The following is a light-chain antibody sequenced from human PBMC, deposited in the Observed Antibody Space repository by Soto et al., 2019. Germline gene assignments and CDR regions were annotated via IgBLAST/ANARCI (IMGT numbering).Light chain of an antibody. V-gene: IGKV1-27*01. J-gene: IGKJ1*01. CDR2: AAS. Sequence: IQVTQSPSSLSASVGDRVTIGCRASQDIHNYLAWYQHKPGKVPRLLIYAASALQSGVPFRFSASGSGTDFTLTISSLQPEDIGTYYCQKYNGAPWTFGQGTKVEIK. CDR1: QDIHNY. CDR3: QKYNGAPWT.